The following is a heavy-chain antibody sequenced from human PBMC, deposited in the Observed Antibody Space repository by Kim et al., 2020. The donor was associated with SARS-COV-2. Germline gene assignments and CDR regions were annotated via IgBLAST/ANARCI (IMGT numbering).Heavy chain of an antibody. CDR1: GFTFSSYA. V-gene: IGHV3-23*01. CDR2: ISGSGAST. Sequence: GGSLRLSCAASGFTFSSYAMSWVRQAPGKGLEWVSAISGSGASTYYADSVKGRFTISRDNSKNSLYLQMNSLRAEDTAVYYCAIANREGSGTYKALGYWGQGTLVTVSS. CDR3: AIANREGSGTYKALGY. J-gene: IGHJ4*02. D-gene: IGHD3-10*01.